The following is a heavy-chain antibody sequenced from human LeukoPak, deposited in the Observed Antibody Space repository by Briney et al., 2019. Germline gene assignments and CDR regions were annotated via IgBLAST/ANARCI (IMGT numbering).Heavy chain of an antibody. V-gene: IGHV3-66*01. CDR3: ARGRIVVVTAIEVGPYFQH. J-gene: IGHJ1*01. Sequence: GGSLRLSCAASGFTVSSNYMSWVRQALGKGLEWVSVIYSGGSTYYADSVKGRFTISRDNSKNTLYLQMNSLRAEDTAVYYCARGRIVVVTAIEVGPYFQHWGQGTLVTVSS. CDR1: GFTVSSNY. D-gene: IGHD2-21*02. CDR2: IYSGGST.